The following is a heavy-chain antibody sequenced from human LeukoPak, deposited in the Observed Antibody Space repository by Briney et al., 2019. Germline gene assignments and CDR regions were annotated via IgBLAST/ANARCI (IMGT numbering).Heavy chain of an antibody. J-gene: IGHJ4*02. Sequence: ASLKVSCKASGYTFTYNDVNCVRPATGQGLEWMGWMNPGTGDTGYAPRFQGRLAMSADTSIKTAYMELSGLTSNDAAVYYCARGRAAADWGQGTLVTVSS. CDR3: ARGRAAAD. CDR1: GYTFTYND. V-gene: IGHV1-8*01. CDR2: MNPGTGDT. D-gene: IGHD2-15*01.